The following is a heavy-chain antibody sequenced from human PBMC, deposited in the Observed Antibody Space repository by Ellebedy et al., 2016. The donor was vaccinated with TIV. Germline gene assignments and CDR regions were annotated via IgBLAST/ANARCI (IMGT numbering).Heavy chain of an antibody. CDR2: IRSKANSYAT. J-gene: IGHJ4*02. V-gene: IGHV3-73*01. CDR1: GFTFSGSA. Sequence: PGGSLRLSCAASGFTFSGSAMHRFRQASGKGLEWVGRIRSKANSYATAYAASVKGRFTISRDDSKNTAYLQMNSLKTEDTAVYYCTSHSKGDRDYWGQGTLVTVSS. D-gene: IGHD3-10*01. CDR3: TSHSKGDRDY.